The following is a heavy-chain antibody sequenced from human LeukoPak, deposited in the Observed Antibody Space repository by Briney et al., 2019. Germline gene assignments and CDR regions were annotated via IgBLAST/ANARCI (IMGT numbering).Heavy chain of an antibody. J-gene: IGHJ4*02. CDR3: ARRRYNWNAIDY. CDR1: GFTFSAFY. D-gene: IGHD1-20*01. V-gene: IGHV3-11*01. Sequence: GGSLRLSCAASGFTFSAFYVSWLRQAPGKGLEWVPYISSSGSTIYYADSVKGRFTISRDNAKNSLYLQMDSLRAEDTAVYYCARRRYNWNAIDYWGQGTLVTVSS. CDR2: ISSSGSTI.